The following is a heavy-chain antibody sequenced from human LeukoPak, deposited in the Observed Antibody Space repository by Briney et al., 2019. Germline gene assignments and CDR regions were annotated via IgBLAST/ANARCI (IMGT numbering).Heavy chain of an antibody. V-gene: IGHV3-30*03. D-gene: IGHD3-3*01. J-gene: IGHJ4*02. Sequence: PGGSLRLSCAASGFTFSSYGMHWVRQAPDKGLEWVAVISHDGSYKYYADSVKGRFTISRDNSKNTLYLQMNSLRPEDTAVYYCARGPAFWSGYFDYWGQGTLVTVSS. CDR2: ISHDGSYK. CDR1: GFTFSSYG. CDR3: ARGPAFWSGYFDY.